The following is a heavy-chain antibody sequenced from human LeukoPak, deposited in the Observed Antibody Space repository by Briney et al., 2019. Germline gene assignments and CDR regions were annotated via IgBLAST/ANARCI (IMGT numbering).Heavy chain of an antibody. CDR1: GFTFDDYA. Sequence: PGRSLRLSCAASGFTFDDYAMHWDRQAPGKGLEWVSGISWNSGSIGYADSVKGRFAISRDNAKNSLYLQMNSLRAKDTALYYCAKDRRDDILTGYSDYWGQGTLVTVSS. V-gene: IGHV3-9*01. CDR2: ISWNSGSI. J-gene: IGHJ4*02. CDR3: AKDRRDDILTGYSDY. D-gene: IGHD3-9*01.